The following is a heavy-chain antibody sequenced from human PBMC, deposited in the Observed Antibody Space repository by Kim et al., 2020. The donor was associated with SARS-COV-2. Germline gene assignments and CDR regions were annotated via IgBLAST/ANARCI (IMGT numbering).Heavy chain of an antibody. Sequence: PTLKSRVTISVATSKNQVSLKLSSVTAADTAVYYCASLHFGYYYYYMDVWGKGTTVTVSS. V-gene: IGHV4-34*01. J-gene: IGHJ6*03. D-gene: IGHD3-3*02. CDR3: ASLHFGYYYYYMDV.